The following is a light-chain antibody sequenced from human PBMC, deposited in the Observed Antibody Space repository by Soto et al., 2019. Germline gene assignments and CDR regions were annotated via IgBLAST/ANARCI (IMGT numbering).Light chain of an antibody. CDR2: AAS. J-gene: IGKJ4*01. Sequence: DIPWTQSPSFLSAFVGARVTTTGLVSLGISNYLAWYQQKPGKAPKLLIFAASTLQSGVPSRFSGSGSGTEFTLTITNLQPEDFATYYCQQLNSYPLTFAGGTKVDIK. CDR1: LGISNY. CDR3: QQLNSYPLT. V-gene: IGKV1-9*01.